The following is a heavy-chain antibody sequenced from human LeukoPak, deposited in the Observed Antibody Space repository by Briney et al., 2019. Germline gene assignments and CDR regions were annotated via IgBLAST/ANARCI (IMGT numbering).Heavy chain of an antibody. V-gene: IGHV3-74*01. CDR3: VRGVAGSGSL. Sequence: GGSLRLSCAASGFTFSSYWMHWVRQVPGKGLVWVARINEHGSITDYADSVKDRFTVSRDNAWNTLYLQMNSLRAEDTAVYYCVRGVAGSGSLWGQGTLITVSS. CDR1: GFTFSSYW. J-gene: IGHJ4*02. D-gene: IGHD3-10*01. CDR2: INEHGSIT.